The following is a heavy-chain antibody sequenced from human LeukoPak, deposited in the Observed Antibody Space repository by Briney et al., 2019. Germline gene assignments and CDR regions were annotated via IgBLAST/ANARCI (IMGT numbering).Heavy chain of an antibody. CDR3: ARDRQWYYYGSGSYYFDY. V-gene: IGHV4-39*07. J-gene: IGHJ4*02. Sequence: PSETLSLTCTVSGNSISSSSYYWVWIRQPPGKGLEWIGSINYYGKTYYNPSVKSRVTISVDTSKNQFSLKLSSVTAADTAVYYCARDRQWYYYGSGSYYFDYWGQGTLVTVSS. CDR1: GNSISSSSYY. CDR2: INYYGKT. D-gene: IGHD3-10*01.